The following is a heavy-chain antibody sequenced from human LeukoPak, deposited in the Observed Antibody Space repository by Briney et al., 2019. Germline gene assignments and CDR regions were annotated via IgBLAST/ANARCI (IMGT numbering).Heavy chain of an antibody. Sequence: GGSLRLSCVVSGLTFNRCWMNWVRQAPGKGLEWVAHINPDGRDTYYVDSVKGRFTLSRDNAQNSMYLQMNSLRVEDTAVYYCTSWGDTTAEYFQRWGQGTLVTVSS. CDR2: INPDGRDT. V-gene: IGHV3-7*01. CDR1: GLTFNRCW. CDR3: TSWGDTTAEYFQR. D-gene: IGHD2-21*02. J-gene: IGHJ1*01.